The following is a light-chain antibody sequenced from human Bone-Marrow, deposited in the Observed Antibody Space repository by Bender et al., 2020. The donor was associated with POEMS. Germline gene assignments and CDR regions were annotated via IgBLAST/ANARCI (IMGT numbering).Light chain of an antibody. CDR3: CSYAGSSTFVV. J-gene: IGLJ2*01. Sequence: QSALTQPASVSGSPGQSISISCTGTSSDDGAYKRVSWYQHHPGKAPKLLIYEDDKRPSGVSNRFSASKSGNTASLTISGLQAEDEADYYCCSYAGSSTFVVFGGGTKLTVL. CDR2: EDD. CDR1: SSDDGAYKR. V-gene: IGLV2-23*02.